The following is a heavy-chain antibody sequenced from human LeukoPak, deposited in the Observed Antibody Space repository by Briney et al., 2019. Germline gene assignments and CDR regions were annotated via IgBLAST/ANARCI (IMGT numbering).Heavy chain of an antibody. CDR1: GFTFDDYA. CDR2: ISWNSGSI. V-gene: IGHV3-9*01. CDR3: AKGTWGGYYFDC. D-gene: IGHD3-16*01. J-gene: IGHJ4*02. Sequence: PGGPLRLSCAASGFTFDDYAMHWVRQAPGKGLEWVSGISWNSGSIGYADSVKGRFTISRDNAKNSLYLQMNSLRAEDTAIYYCAKGTWGGYYFDCWGQGTLVTVSS.